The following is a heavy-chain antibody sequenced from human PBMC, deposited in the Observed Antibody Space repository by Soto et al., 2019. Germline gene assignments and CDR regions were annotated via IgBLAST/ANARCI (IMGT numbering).Heavy chain of an antibody. V-gene: IGHV3-7*01. D-gene: IGHD2-2*01. J-gene: IGHJ4*02. CDR2: IKQDGSEK. Sequence: GGSLRLSCAASGFTFSSYWMSWVRQAPGKGLEWVANIKQDGSEKYYVDSVKGRFTSSRDNAKNSLYLQMNSLRADDTAVYYCALHWAPIVVVPAAFDYWGQGTLVTVSS. CDR3: ALHWAPIVVVPAAFDY. CDR1: GFTFSSYW.